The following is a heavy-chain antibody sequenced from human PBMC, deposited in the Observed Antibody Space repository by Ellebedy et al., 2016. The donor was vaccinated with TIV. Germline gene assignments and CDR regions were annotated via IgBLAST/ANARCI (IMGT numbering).Heavy chain of an antibody. V-gene: IGHV4-34*01. CDR2: INHSGST. CDR3: AREWALGGYILFDY. D-gene: IGHD5-12*01. CDR1: GGSFSGYY. Sequence: GSLRLXXAVYGGSFSGYYWSWIRQPPGKGLEWIGEINHSGSTNYNPSLKSRVTISVDTSKNQFSLKLSSVTAADTAVYYCAREWALGGYILFDYWGQGTLVTVSS. J-gene: IGHJ4*02.